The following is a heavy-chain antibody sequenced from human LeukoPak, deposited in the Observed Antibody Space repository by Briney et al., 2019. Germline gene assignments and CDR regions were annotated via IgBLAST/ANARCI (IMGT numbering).Heavy chain of an antibody. Sequence: SETLSLTCAVYGGSFSGYYWSWIRQPPGKGLEWIGEINHSGSTNYNPSLKSRVTMSVDPSKNQFSLKLSSVTAADTAVYYCARSEYYYDSRSHYYYMDVWGKGTTVTISS. CDR2: INHSGST. CDR3: ARSEYYYDSRSHYYYMDV. D-gene: IGHD3-22*01. CDR1: GGSFSGYY. V-gene: IGHV4-34*01. J-gene: IGHJ6*03.